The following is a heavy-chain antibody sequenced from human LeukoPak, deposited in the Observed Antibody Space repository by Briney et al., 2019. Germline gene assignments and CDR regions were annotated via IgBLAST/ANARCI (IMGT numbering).Heavy chain of an antibody. CDR2: IYHSGST. J-gene: IGHJ4*02. Sequence: SETLSLTCAVSGGSISSGGYSWSWIRQPPGKGLEWIGYIYHSGSTYYNPSLKSRVTISVDRSKNQFSLKLSSVTAADTAAYYCARAPSYSNYFDYWGQGTLVTVSS. D-gene: IGHD4-4*01. V-gene: IGHV4-30-2*01. CDR1: GGSISSGGYS. CDR3: ARAPSYSNYFDY.